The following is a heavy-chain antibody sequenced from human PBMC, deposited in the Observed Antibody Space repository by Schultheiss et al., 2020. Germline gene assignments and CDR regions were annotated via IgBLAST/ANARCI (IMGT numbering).Heavy chain of an antibody. CDR1: GFTFSSHA. V-gene: IGHV3-23*01. J-gene: IGHJ4*02. CDR2: ISISGNT. CDR3: AKGLGIVAGETDY. D-gene: IGHD6-19*01. Sequence: GGSLRLSCAASGFTFSSHALSWVRQSPGKGLEWVSAISISGNTYYADSVKGRFTISRDNSKSTVYLQMNSLRAEDTAVYYCAKGLGIVAGETDYWGQGTLVTVSS.